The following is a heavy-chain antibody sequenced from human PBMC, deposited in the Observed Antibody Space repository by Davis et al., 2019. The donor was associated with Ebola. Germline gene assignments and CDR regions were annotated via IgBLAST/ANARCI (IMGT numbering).Heavy chain of an antibody. CDR1: GFTFTSYG. CDR2: ISSSSSYI. D-gene: IGHD3/OR15-3a*01. J-gene: IGHJ4*02. Sequence: PGGSLRLSCAASGFTFTSYGMNWVRQAPGKGLEWVSYISSSSSYIYYADSVKGRFTVSRDNAKNSVFLQMSSLRDEDSAVYYCARDRFFAFDFWSQGVHVSVSS. CDR3: ARDRFFAFDF. V-gene: IGHV3-21*06.